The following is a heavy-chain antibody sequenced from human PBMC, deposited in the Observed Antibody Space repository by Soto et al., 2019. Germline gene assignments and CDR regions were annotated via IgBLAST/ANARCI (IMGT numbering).Heavy chain of an antibody. V-gene: IGHV3-74*01. CDR3: ARGLEEWGKPTVI. Sequence: EVQLVESGGGLVQPGGSLRLSCAASGFTFSSPWMHWVRQAPGKGLVWVSRINGDGSSTTYADSVKGRFTISRDDAKSPLYLQLNCLSADDTAVYSCARGLEEWGKPTVIWGQGTVVTVSS. CDR1: GFTFSSPW. J-gene: IGHJ3*02. CDR2: INGDGSST. D-gene: IGHD3-16*01.